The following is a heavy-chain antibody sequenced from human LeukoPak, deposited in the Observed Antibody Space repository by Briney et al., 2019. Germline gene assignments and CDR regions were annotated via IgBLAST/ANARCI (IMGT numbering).Heavy chain of an antibody. V-gene: IGHV4-4*09. CDR2: IYTSGST. CDR3: ARLEGWYDFWSGYYYYYYMDV. D-gene: IGHD3-3*01. CDR1: GGSISSYY. Sequence: ASETLSLTCTVSGGSISSYYWSWIWQPPGKGLEWIGYIYTSGSTNYNPSLKSRVTISVNTSNNQFSLKLSSVTAADTAVYYFARLEGWYDFWSGYYYYYYMDVWGKGTTVSV. J-gene: IGHJ6*03.